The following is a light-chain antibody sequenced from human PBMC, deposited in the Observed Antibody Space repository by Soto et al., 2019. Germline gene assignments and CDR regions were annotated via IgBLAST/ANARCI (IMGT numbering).Light chain of an antibody. CDR3: QQYHSSRWT. J-gene: IGKJ1*01. CDR1: QSASSSY. Sequence: EFVLTQSPGTLSLSPGERATLSCRASQSASSSYLGWYQQKPGQAPRLLIYGASSRATGIPDRFSGSGSGTDFTLTISRLEPEDSAVYYCQQYHSSRWTFGQGTKVEIK. CDR2: GAS. V-gene: IGKV3-20*01.